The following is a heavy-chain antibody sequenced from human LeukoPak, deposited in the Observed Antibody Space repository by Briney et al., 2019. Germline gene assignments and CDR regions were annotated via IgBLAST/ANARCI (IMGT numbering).Heavy chain of an antibody. CDR2: IIPIFGTA. D-gene: IGHD3-22*01. Sequence: SVKVSCEASGGTFSSYAISWVRQAPGQGLEWMGGIIPIFGTANYAQKFQGRVTITTDESTSTAYMELSSLRSEDTAVYYCARDSSGYHLSLGGWGQGTLVTVSS. J-gene: IGHJ4*02. CDR1: GGTFSSYA. V-gene: IGHV1-69*05. CDR3: ARDSSGYHLSLGG.